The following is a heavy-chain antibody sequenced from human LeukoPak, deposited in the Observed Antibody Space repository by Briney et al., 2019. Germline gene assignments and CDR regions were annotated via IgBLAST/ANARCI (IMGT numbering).Heavy chain of an antibody. CDR3: AKVRLDIVVVVAATHGGFDY. J-gene: IGHJ4*02. Sequence: GGSLRLSCAASGFTFSSYAMSWVRQAPGKGLEWVSAISGSGGSTYYADSVKGRFTISRDNSKNTLYLQMNSLRAEDTAVYYCAKVRLDIVVVVAATHGGFDYWGQGTLVTVSS. D-gene: IGHD2-15*01. CDR2: ISGSGGST. CDR1: GFTFSSYA. V-gene: IGHV3-23*01.